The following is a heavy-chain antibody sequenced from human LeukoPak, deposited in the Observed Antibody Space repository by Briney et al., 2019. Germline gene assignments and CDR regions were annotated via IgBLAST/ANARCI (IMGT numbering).Heavy chain of an antibody. D-gene: IGHD6-6*01. Sequence: GGSLRLSCAASGLTFSSHGMHWVRQAPGKGLEWVAVMWDDESNKYYADSVKGRFTISRDNSKNMLFLQMSSLILEDTALYYCVKDMAARPHYYYAMDVWGQGTTVTVTS. CDR2: MWDDESNK. CDR3: VKDMAARPHYYYAMDV. CDR1: GLTFSSHG. V-gene: IGHV3-30*02. J-gene: IGHJ6*02.